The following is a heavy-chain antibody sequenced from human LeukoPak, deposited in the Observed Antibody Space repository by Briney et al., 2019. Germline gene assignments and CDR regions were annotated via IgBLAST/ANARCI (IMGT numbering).Heavy chain of an antibody. CDR1: GGSISTYY. Sequence: SDTLSLTCTVSGGSISTYYWSWIRHPPGRGLEWIGYIYYSGSTNYNPSLKSRVTISVDTSKNQFSLRLSSVTAADTAVYYCARLREYSSGINAFDIWGQGTMVTVSS. D-gene: IGHD6-19*01. CDR3: ARLREYSSGINAFDI. CDR2: IYYSGST. V-gene: IGHV4-59*08. J-gene: IGHJ3*02.